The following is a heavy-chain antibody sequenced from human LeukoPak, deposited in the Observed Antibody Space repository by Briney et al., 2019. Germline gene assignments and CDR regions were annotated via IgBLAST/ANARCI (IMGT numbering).Heavy chain of an antibody. CDR2: IGGSGGST. Sequence: GGSLRLSCAASGFTFSSYAMSWVRQAPGKGLEWVSGIGGSGGSTSYADSVRGRFTISRDNSKNTLYLQMNSLRVEDTAVYFCAKEETASGTALADYWGQGTLVTVSS. CDR1: GFTFSSYA. V-gene: IGHV3-23*01. J-gene: IGHJ4*02. D-gene: IGHD6-13*01. CDR3: AKEETASGTALADY.